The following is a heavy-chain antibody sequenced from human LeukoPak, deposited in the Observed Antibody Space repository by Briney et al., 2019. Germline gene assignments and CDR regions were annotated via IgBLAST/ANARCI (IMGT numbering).Heavy chain of an antibody. V-gene: IGHV1-2*02. J-gene: IGHJ5*02. CDR1: GYTFTAYY. D-gene: IGHD3-16*01. Sequence: ASVKVSCKASGYTFTAYYMHWVRQAPGQGLEWMGWINPNSGDTNYAQKFQGRVTMTRDTSINTAYMELTSLRSDDTAVYYCARDEYVLTSFDPWGQGTLVTVSS. CDR2: INPNSGDT. CDR3: ARDEYVLTSFDP.